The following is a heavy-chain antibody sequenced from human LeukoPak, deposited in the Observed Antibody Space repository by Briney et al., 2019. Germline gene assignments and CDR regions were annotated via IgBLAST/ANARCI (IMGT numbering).Heavy chain of an antibody. CDR1: GFTFSSYG. D-gene: IGHD3-10*01. V-gene: IGHV3-30*18. CDR2: ISYDGSNK. J-gene: IGHJ4*02. Sequence: GRSLRLSCAPSGFTFSSYGMHWVRQAPGKGLEWVAVISYDGSNKYYADSVKGRFTISRDNSKNTLYLQMNSLRAEDTAVYYCAKSDCYGSGSYYFDYWGQGTLVTVSS. CDR3: AKSDCYGSGSYYFDY.